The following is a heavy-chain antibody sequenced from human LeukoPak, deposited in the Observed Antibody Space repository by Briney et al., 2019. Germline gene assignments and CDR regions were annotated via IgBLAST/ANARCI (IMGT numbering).Heavy chain of an antibody. CDR1: GFTFSDYA. J-gene: IGHJ4*02. CDR2: ISSSGTSI. Sequence: GGSLRLSCAASGFTFSDYAMSWVRQAPGKGPEWLSVISSSGTSIFYADSVEDRFTISRDTSRNTLYLQMNSLRGEDTATYYCAKGSGASCYSSLDSWARGILVIVSS. CDR3: AKGSGASCYSSLDS. D-gene: IGHD2-15*01. V-gene: IGHV3-23*01.